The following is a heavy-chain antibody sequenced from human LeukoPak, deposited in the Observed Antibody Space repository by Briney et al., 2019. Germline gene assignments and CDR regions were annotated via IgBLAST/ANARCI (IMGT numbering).Heavy chain of an antibody. J-gene: IGHJ4*02. CDR3: ARGGTYSHLHFDY. Sequence: GRSLRLSCAASGFTFSNYAVHWVRQAPGKGLEWVAVISYDGSNKYYADSVKGRFTISRDNSKNTLYLQMNSLRAEDTAVYYCARGGTYSHLHFDYWGQGTLVTVSS. D-gene: IGHD1-26*01. CDR2: ISYDGSNK. CDR1: GFTFSNYA. V-gene: IGHV3-30-3*01.